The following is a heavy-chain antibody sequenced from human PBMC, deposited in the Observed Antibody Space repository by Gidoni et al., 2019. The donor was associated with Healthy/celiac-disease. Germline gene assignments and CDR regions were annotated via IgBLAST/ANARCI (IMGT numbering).Heavy chain of an antibody. V-gene: IGHV1-3*01. CDR3: ARDLGMDYEILTGYYRVSAFDI. Sequence: QVQLVQSGAEVKKPGASVTVSCKASGYTFTSYAMHWVRQAPGRRLEWMGWINAGNGNTKYAQKFQGRVTITRDTSASTAYMELSSLRSEDTAVYYCARDLGMDYEILTGYYRVSAFDIWGQGTMVTVSS. CDR1: GYTFTSYA. D-gene: IGHD3-9*01. J-gene: IGHJ3*02. CDR2: INAGNGNT.